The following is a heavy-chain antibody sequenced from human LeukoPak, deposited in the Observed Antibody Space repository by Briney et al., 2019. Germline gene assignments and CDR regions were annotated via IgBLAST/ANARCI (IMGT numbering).Heavy chain of an antibody. V-gene: IGHV4-4*07. J-gene: IGHJ4*02. D-gene: IGHD3-3*01. CDR3: ARDNLLEWSFDY. CDR2: IFPSGST. Sequence: SETLSLTCTVSGGSITPDSWSRIRQPAGKGLEWIGRIFPSGSTNYNPSLKSRVSMSVDTSKNQFSLKVRSVTAADTAVYYCARDNLLEWSFDYWGQGTLVTVSS. CDR1: GGSITPDS.